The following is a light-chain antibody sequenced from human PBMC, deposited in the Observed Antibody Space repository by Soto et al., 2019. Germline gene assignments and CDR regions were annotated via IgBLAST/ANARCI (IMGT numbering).Light chain of an antibody. CDR1: SSDVGNYNL. J-gene: IGLJ3*02. CDR3: LLSHGRARV. Sequence: QSALTQPASVSGSPGQSITISCTGTSSDVGNYNLVSWYQQYPGKAPKLMIYEGGKRPSGVSNRFSGSKSGNTASLTISGLQAEDEADYYCLLSHGRARVFGGGTQLTVL. V-gene: IGLV2-23*01. CDR2: EGG.